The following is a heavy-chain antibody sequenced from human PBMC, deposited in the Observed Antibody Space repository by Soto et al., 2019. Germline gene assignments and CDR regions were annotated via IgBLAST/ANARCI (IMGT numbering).Heavy chain of an antibody. D-gene: IGHD6-6*01. CDR1: GFTFSSYE. V-gene: IGHV3-48*03. Sequence: PGGSLRLSCAASGFTFSSYEMNWVRQAPGKGLEWVSYISSSGSTIYYADSVKGRFTISRDNAKNSLYLQMNSLRAEDTAVYYCARDGPSSYGMDVWGQGTTVTVSS. J-gene: IGHJ6*02. CDR3: ARDGPSSYGMDV. CDR2: ISSSGSTI.